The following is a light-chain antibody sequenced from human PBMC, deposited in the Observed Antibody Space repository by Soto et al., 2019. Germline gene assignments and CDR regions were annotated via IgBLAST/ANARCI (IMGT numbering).Light chain of an antibody. J-gene: IGLJ1*01. CDR1: SSDVGSYNY. V-gene: IGLV2-11*01. Sequence: QSALTQPRSVSGSPGQSVTVSCTGTSSDVGSYNYVSWYQQQPGKAPKLMIYDVRKRPSGVPDRFSGSKSGNTASLTISGLQAEDEADYYCCSYAATHTFVFGTGTKVTVL. CDR3: CSYAATHTFV. CDR2: DVR.